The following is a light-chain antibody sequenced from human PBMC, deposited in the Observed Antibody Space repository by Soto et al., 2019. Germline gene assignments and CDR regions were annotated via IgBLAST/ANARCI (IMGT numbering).Light chain of an antibody. CDR2: KAS. J-gene: IGKJ5*01. V-gene: IGKV1-5*03. Sequence: DIQMTQSPSTLSGSVGDRVTITCRASQTISSWLAWYQQKPGKAPKLLIYKASTLKSGVPSRFSGSGSGTEFTLTISSLQPDDFATYYCQHYNSYSEAFGQGTRLEI. CDR1: QTISSW. CDR3: QHYNSYSEA.